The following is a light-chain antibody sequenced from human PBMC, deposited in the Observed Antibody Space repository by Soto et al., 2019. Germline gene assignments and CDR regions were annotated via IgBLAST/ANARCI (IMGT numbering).Light chain of an antibody. CDR2: QDT. V-gene: IGLV3-1*01. CDR1: KLGDKY. J-gene: IGLJ3*02. CDR3: QAWDSHTGV. Sequence: SSELTQPPSVSVSPGQTASITCSGDKLGDKYASWYQQKPGRSPLLVIFQDTERPSGIPERFSASNSGNTATLTISGAQALDEADYYCQAWDSHTGVFGGGTQLTVL.